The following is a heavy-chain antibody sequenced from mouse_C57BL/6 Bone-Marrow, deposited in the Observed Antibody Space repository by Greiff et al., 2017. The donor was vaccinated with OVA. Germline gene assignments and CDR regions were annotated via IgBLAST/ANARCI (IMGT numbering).Heavy chain of an antibody. CDR1: GYTFTSHW. J-gene: IGHJ3*01. D-gene: IGHD2-1*01. Sequence: QVQLQQSGPELVRPGASVKISCKAPGYTFTSHWMQWVRQRPGQGLEWIGEIFPGSGSTSYNEKFKGKATLTVDTASSTAYMQLSSLTSEDSAVYFCARGDGIYAWFAYWGQGTLVTVSA. CDR2: IFPGSGST. V-gene: IGHV1-56*01. CDR3: ARGDGIYAWFAY.